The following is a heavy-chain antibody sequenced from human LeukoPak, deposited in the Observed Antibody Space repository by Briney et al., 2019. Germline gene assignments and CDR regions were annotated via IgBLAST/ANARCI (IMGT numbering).Heavy chain of an antibody. Sequence: PGGSLRLSCAASGFTVSSNYMSWVRQAPGKGLEWVSVIYSGGSTYYADSVKGRFTISRDNSKNTLYLQMNSLRAEDMAVYYCARDPCSGGSCYSRYWYFDLWGRGTLVTVSS. D-gene: IGHD2-15*01. CDR3: ARDPCSGGSCYSRYWYFDL. V-gene: IGHV3-66*01. CDR2: IYSGGST. J-gene: IGHJ2*01. CDR1: GFTVSSNY.